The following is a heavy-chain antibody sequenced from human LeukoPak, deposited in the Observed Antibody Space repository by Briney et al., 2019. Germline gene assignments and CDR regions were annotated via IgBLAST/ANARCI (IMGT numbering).Heavy chain of an antibody. CDR2: INHSGST. Sequence: SETLSLTCAVYGGSFSGYYWSWIRQPPGKGLEWIGEINHSGSTNYNPSLKSRVTISVDTSKNQFSLKLSYVTAADTAVYYCAGGVSVVVVPAAMTGFDCWGQGTLVTVPS. J-gene: IGHJ4*02. V-gene: IGHV4-34*01. D-gene: IGHD2-2*01. CDR1: GGSFSGYY. CDR3: AGGVSVVVVPAAMTGFDC.